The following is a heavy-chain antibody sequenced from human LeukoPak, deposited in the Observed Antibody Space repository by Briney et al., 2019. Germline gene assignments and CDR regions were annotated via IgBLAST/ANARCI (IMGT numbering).Heavy chain of an antibody. Sequence: PGGSLRLSCVASGFTLSSYAMSWVRQAPGKGLEWVSAISGSGGSTYYADSVKGRFTISRDNSKNTLYLQMNSLRAEDTAVYYCAKDGDRKSGMDVWGQGTTVTVSS. D-gene: IGHD1-14*01. CDR3: AKDGDRKSGMDV. CDR2: ISGSGGST. J-gene: IGHJ6*02. V-gene: IGHV3-23*01. CDR1: GFTLSSYA.